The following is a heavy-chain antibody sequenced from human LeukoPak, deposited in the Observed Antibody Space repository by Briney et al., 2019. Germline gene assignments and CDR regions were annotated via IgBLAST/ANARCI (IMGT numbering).Heavy chain of an antibody. CDR2: INHSGST. CDR3: ARGGYFDY. CDR1: GGSFSGYY. V-gene: IGHV4-34*01. Sequence: SETLSLTCAVYGGSFSGYYWSWIRQPPGKGLEWIGEINHSGSTDYNPSLKSRVTISVDTSKNQFSLKLSSVTAADTAVYYCARGGYFDYWGQGTLVTVSS. J-gene: IGHJ4*02.